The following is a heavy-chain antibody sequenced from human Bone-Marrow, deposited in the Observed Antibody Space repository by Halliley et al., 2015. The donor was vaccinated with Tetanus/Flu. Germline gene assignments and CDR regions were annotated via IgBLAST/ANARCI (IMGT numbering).Heavy chain of an antibody. J-gene: IGHJ4*02. CDR1: GFTFNNYA. CDR2: ISDSGAST. CDR3: AKDWFYGYGFAY. Sequence: SLRLSCAASGFTFNNYAMNWVRQAPGKGLEWVSTISDSGASTYYADSVKGRFTISRDNSKNTLDLQMSSLRADDPAVYYCAKDWFYGYGFAYWGQGPLVTVSS. D-gene: IGHD5-18*01. V-gene: IGHV3-23*01.